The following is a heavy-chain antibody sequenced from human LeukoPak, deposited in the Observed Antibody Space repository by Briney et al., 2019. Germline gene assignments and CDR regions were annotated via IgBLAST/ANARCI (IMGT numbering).Heavy chain of an antibody. CDR1: GYSFTSYW. CDR2: IYPGDSDT. V-gene: IGHV5-51*01. CDR3: ARRDSSGYYYVGYFDY. Sequence: PGESLKISCKGSGYSFTSYWIGWVRQMPGKGLEWMGIIYPGDSDTRYSPSFQGQVTISADKSISTAYLQWSSLKASDTAMYYCARRDSSGYYYVGYFDYWGQGTLVTVSS. J-gene: IGHJ4*02. D-gene: IGHD3-22*01.